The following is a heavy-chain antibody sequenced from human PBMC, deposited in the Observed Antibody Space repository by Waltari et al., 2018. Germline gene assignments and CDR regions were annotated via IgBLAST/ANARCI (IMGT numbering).Heavy chain of an antibody. J-gene: IGHJ4*02. D-gene: IGHD4-17*01. CDR2: ISRRGST. Sequence: QVQLQQWGAGLLKPSETLSLTCAVYGGSYWSWICQPPGKGLEWIGEISRRGSTKYNPSLKSRVTISVDTSKNQFSLKLSSVTAADTAVYYCARHGVYYFDYWGQGTLVTVSS. CDR1: GGSY. CDR3: ARHGVYYFDY. V-gene: IGHV4-34*01.